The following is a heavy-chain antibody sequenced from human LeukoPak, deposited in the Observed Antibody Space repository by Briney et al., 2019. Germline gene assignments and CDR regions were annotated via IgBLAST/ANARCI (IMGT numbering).Heavy chain of an antibody. V-gene: IGHV4-4*07. CDR1: GGSLSNYY. J-gene: IGHJ4*02. Sequence: PSETLSLTCTVSGGSLSNYYTSCIRQPAGKGLEWIGRISATRNSNYNPSLKSRVTISVDKSKDQFSLKLTSVTAADTAVYFCARQSGGSYVFFDHWGRGTLVTVSS. D-gene: IGHD3-22*01. CDR3: ARQSGGSYVFFDH. CDR2: ISATRNS.